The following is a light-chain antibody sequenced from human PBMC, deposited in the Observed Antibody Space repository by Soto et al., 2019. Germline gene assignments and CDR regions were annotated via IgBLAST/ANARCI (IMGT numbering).Light chain of an antibody. CDR2: KAS. J-gene: IGKJ1*01. CDR1: QSVSIW. V-gene: IGKV1-5*03. Sequence: DIQMTQSPSTLSASVGDRVTITCRASQSVSIWLAWYQQKPGKAPNLLIYKASSLQSGVPSRFSGSGSGTEFTLTISGLQHEDSATYYCQQHHEYAAWTFGQGTKVEIK. CDR3: QQHHEYAAWT.